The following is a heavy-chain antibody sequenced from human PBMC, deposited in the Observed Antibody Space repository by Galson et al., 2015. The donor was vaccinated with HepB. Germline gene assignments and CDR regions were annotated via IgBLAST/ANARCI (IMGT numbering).Heavy chain of an antibody. V-gene: IGHV3-21*01. D-gene: IGHD6-13*01. J-gene: IGHJ3*02. CDR3: ARAQGTAAAVNAFDI. Sequence: SLRLSCAASGFTFSSYSMNWVRQAPGKGLEWVSSISSSSSYIYYADSVKGRFTISRDNAKNSLYLQMNSLRAEDTAVYYCARAQGTAAAVNAFDIWGQGTMVTVSS. CDR2: ISSSSSYI. CDR1: GFTFSSYS.